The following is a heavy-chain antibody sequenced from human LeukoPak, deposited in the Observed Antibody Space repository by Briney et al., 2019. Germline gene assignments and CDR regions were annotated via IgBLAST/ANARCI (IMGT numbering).Heavy chain of an antibody. V-gene: IGHV3-23*01. J-gene: IGHJ3*02. CDR1: GFTFSSYS. D-gene: IGHD1-26*01. CDR2: IGDTGGST. Sequence: GGSLRLSCAASGFTFSSYSMSWVRQAPGKGLEWVSAIGDTGGSTFYADSVKGRFTISRDNSKNTLYLQMNSLRVEDTAIYYCARGRRWDLLVSLIDASDIWGQGTMVTVSS. CDR3: ARGRRWDLLVSLIDASDI.